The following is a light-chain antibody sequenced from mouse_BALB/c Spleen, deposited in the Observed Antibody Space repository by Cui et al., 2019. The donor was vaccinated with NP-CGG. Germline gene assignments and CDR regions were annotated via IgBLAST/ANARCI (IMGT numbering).Light chain of an antibody. V-gene: IGLV1*01. Sequence: QAVVTQESALTTSPGETVTLTCRSSTGAVTTSNYANWVQEKPDHLFTGLIGGTNNRAPGVPARFSGSLIGDKAPFTITGAQTEDEAIYFCALWYSNHWVFGGGTKLTVL. CDR3: ALWYSNHWV. CDR2: GTN. CDR1: TGAVTTSNY. J-gene: IGLJ1*01.